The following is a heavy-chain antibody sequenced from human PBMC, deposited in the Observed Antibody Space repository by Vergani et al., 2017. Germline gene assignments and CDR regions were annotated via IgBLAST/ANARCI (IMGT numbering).Heavy chain of an antibody. CDR1: GFSFNTYW. V-gene: IGHV3-74*03. J-gene: IGHJ5*01. D-gene: IGHD2-8*02. CDR3: VRTEYCTGSACNTRFDS. CDR2: IDEYGNRA. Sequence: EVQLVESGGGSVQSGGSLRLSCVASGFSFNTYWMHWVRHVPGKGLMWVARIDEYGNRATYGDFESGRFTISTDNAKNTVFLQMNNLKADDAGVSYFVRTEYCTGSACNTRFDSWGQGALVTVSS.